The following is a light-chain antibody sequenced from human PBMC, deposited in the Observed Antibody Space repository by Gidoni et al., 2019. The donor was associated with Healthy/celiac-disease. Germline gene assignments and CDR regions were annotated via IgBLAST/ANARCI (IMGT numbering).Light chain of an antibody. Sequence: DIQMTQSPSSLSASVGDRVTITCRASQSISSYLNWNQQKPGKAPTLLIYAASSLQSWVPSRFSGSGSGTDFTLTISSLQPEDFATYYCQQSYSTPPTFGQGTKVEIK. V-gene: IGKV1-39*01. CDR3: QQSYSTPPT. J-gene: IGKJ1*01. CDR1: QSISSY. CDR2: AAS.